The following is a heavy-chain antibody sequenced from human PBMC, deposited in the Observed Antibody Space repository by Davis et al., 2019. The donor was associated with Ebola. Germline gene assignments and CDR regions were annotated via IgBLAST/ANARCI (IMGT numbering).Heavy chain of an antibody. V-gene: IGHV3-7*03. Sequence: PGGSLRLSCAASGFTFSSYWMSWVRQAPGKGLEWVANIKQDGSEKYYVDSVKGRFTISRDSAKNSLYLQMNSLRAEDTAVYYCARDLPDVSMVYATYYFDYWGQGTLVTVSS. CDR1: GFTFSSYW. D-gene: IGHD2-8*01. CDR2: IKQDGSEK. CDR3: ARDLPDVSMVYATYYFDY. J-gene: IGHJ4*02.